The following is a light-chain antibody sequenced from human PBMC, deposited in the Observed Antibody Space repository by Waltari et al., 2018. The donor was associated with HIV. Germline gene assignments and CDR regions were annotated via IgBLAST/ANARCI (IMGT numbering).Light chain of an antibody. CDR2: DVR. V-gene: IGLV2-11*01. Sequence: QSALTQPASVSGSPGQSITISCTGTSSDVGYYNRVSWYQQHPGKAPKLIIYDVRERPSGVADRFSASKSANTASLTISRLQADDEAEYYCCSYAGTYKVFGTGTQVTVL. CDR3: CSYAGTYKV. J-gene: IGLJ1*01. CDR1: SSDVGYYNR.